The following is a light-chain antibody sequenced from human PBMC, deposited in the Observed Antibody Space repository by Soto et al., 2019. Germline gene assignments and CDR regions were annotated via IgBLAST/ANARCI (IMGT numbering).Light chain of an antibody. CDR3: SAYTHSHTVI. Sequence: QSALTQPASVSGSPGQSITISCTGTSSDVAAYNFVSWYQQHPGEVPKLMIYEVIKRPSGISDRFSGSKSGNTASLTIPGLQAEDEADYFCSAYTHSHTVIFGGATKLTVL. CDR1: SSDVAAYNF. V-gene: IGLV2-14*03. J-gene: IGLJ2*01. CDR2: EVI.